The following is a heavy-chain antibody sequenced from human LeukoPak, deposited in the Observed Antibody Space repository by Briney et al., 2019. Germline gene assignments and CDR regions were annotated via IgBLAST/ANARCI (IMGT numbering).Heavy chain of an antibody. CDR1: GFTFSGHY. J-gene: IGHJ4*02. D-gene: IGHD2-21*02. V-gene: IGHV1-2*02. CDR2: IKPHSGGT. CDR3: VREGNELLSKNFDY. Sequence: ASVKVSCKASGFTFSGHYIHWVRQAPGQGLEWMGYIKPHSGGTSSPQKFQGRVTMTTDTSISAVYMELSSLTSDDTAMYYCVREGNELLSKNFDYWGQGSLVTVSS.